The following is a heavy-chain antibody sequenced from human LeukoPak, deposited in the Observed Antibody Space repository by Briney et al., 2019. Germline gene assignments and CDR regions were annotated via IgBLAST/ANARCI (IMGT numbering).Heavy chain of an antibody. CDR2: INHSGST. CDR1: GGSISSSSYY. D-gene: IGHD3-9*01. CDR3: ARGVNYFDWLLSANYYYYYYMDV. V-gene: IGHV4-39*07. Sequence: SETLSLTCTVSGGSISSSSYYWGWIRQPPGKGLEWIGEINHSGSTNYNPSLKSRVTISVDTSKNQFSLKLSSVTAADTAVYYCARGVNYFDWLLSANYYYYYYMDVWGKGTTVTVSS. J-gene: IGHJ6*03.